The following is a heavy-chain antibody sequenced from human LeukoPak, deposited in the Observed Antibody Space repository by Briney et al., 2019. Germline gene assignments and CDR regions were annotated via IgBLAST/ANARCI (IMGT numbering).Heavy chain of an antibody. CDR2: IYYSGST. V-gene: IGHV4-39*07. D-gene: IGHD3-22*01. CDR3: ARGPYDSSDY. CDR1: GGSISSSSYY. J-gene: IGHJ4*02. Sequence: PSETLSLTCTVSGGSISSSSYYWGWIRQPPGKGLEWIGSIYYSGSTYYNPSLMSRVTISVDTSKNQFSLKLSSVTAADTAVYYCARGPYDSSDYWGQGTLVTVSS.